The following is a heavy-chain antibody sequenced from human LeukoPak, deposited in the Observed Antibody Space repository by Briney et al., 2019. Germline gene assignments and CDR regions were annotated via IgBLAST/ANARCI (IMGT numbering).Heavy chain of an antibody. D-gene: IGHD2-15*01. CDR3: ARGYCSGGSCYRFAYDY. J-gene: IGHJ4*02. CDR1: GGSFSSYY. Sequence: PSETLSLTCAVYGGSFSSYYWSWIRQPPGKGLEWIGYIYYSGSTNYNPSLKSRVTISVDTSKNQFSLKLTSVTAADTAVYYCARGYCSGGSCYRFAYDYWGQGTLVTVSS. CDR2: IYYSGST. V-gene: IGHV4-59*01.